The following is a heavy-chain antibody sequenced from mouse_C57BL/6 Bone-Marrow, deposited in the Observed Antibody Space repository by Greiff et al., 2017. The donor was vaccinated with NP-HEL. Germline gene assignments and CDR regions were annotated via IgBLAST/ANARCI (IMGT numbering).Heavy chain of an antibody. CDR3: ARQTITTVVPYYYAMDY. CDR2: ISSGGSYT. D-gene: IGHD1-1*01. Sequence: EVQRVESGGDLVKPGGSLKLSCAASGFTFSSYGMSWVRQTPDKRLEWVATISSGGSYTYYPDSVKGRFTISRDNAKNTLYLQMSSLKSEDTAMYYCARQTITTVVPYYYAMDYWGQGTSVTVSS. J-gene: IGHJ4*01. V-gene: IGHV5-6*01. CDR1: GFTFSSYG.